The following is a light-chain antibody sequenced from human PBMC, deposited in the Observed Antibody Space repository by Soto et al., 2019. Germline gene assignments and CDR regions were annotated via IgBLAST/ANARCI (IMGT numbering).Light chain of an antibody. Sequence: QSALTQPASVSGSPGQSIAISCTGSSSDIGDYNYVSWYQQHPGKAPKLMIFDVSNRPSGVSNRFSGSMSGNTASLTISGLPPEEEADYYCSSYTGGSTVVFGGGTKLTVL. CDR1: SSDIGDYNY. J-gene: IGLJ2*01. V-gene: IGLV2-14*01. CDR3: SSYTGGSTVV. CDR2: DVS.